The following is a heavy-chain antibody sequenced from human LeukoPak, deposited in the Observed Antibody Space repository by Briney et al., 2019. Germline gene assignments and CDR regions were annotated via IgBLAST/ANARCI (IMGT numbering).Heavy chain of an antibody. V-gene: IGHV4-34*01. D-gene: IGHD4-11*01. J-gene: IGHJ4*02. Sequence: SETLSLTCTVSGGSISSYYWSWIRQPPGKGLEWIGEIHPSGSTNYNPSLKSRVTISVDTSKNQFSLTLSSVTAADTAVYYCARGQDSSKSGYWGQGTLVTVSS. CDR2: IHPSGST. CDR3: ARGQDSSKSGY. CDR1: GGSISSYY.